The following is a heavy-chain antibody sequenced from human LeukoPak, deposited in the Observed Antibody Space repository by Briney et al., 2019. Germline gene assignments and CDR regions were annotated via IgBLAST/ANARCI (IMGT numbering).Heavy chain of an antibody. D-gene: IGHD3-10*01. CDR3: ARGSGGYWYFDL. Sequence: PGGSLRLSCAASGFTFSSYAMSWVRQAPGKGLEWVSAISGSGGSTYYADSVKGRFTISRDNAKNSLYLQMNSLRAEDTAVYYCARGSGGYWYFDLWGRGTLVTVSS. V-gene: IGHV3-23*01. CDR1: GFTFSSYA. CDR2: ISGSGGST. J-gene: IGHJ2*01.